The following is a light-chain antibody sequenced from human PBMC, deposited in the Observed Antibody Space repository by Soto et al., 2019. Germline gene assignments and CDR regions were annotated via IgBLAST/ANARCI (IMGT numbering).Light chain of an antibody. V-gene: IGKV3-20*01. CDR3: QQYGSSL. Sequence: EIVLTQSPGTLSLSPGERATLSCRASQSVSSSYLAWYQQKPGQAPRLLIYGASSSATGIPDRFSGSGSGTDFTLTISRLEAEDFAVYYCQQYGSSLFGGGTKVEIK. J-gene: IGKJ4*01. CDR2: GAS. CDR1: QSVSSSY.